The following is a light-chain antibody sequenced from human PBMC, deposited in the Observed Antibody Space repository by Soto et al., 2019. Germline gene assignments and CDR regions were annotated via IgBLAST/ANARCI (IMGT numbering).Light chain of an antibody. CDR1: QSLSSSY. CDR2: GAF. CDR3: QQYGSSRT. Sequence: ELVLTQSPVTLSLSPGERATLSCRASQSLSSSYFAWYQQKPGQAPRLLIYGAFSRATGIQDRFSGSGSGTDFTLTISRLEPEDFAVYVCQQYGSSRTFGQGTKVDIK. J-gene: IGKJ1*01. V-gene: IGKV3-20*01.